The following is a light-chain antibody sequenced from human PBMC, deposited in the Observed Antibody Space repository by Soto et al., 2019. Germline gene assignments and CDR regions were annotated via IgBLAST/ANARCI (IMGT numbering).Light chain of an antibody. CDR2: AAS. Sequence: DIQMTQSPSSVSASVGDRVTITCRASQDIRNWLAWYQQKPGRPPKFLIYAASSLQRGLPSRFSGSGSGTDFTLTISSLQPEDFATYYCQKTNSFPLTFGQGTKLEIK. CDR1: QDIRNW. V-gene: IGKV1-12*01. CDR3: QKTNSFPLT. J-gene: IGKJ2*01.